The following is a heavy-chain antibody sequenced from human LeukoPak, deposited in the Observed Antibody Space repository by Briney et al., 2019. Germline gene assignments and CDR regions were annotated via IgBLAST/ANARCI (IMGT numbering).Heavy chain of an antibody. CDR3: TREAAAGIDY. J-gene: IGHJ4*02. V-gene: IGHV3-7*01. CDR2: IKQDGSEK. Sequence: PGGSLRLSCAASGFTFSTYWMSWVRQAPGKGLEWVANIKQDGSEKYCLDSVKGRFTISRDNAKNSLYLRMNSLRAEDTAVYFCTREAAAGIDYWGQGTLVTVSS. CDR1: GFTFSTYW. D-gene: IGHD6-13*01.